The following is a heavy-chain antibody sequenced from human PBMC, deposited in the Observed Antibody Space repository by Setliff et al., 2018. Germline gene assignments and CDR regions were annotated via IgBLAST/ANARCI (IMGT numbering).Heavy chain of an antibody. CDR2: IYTSGTT. J-gene: IGHJ6*03. V-gene: IGHV4-61*09. CDR1: GGSISSGSYY. CDR3: ARDTTLAMVRGGTYYYSYMDV. D-gene: IGHD3-10*01. Sequence: SETLSLTCSVSGGSISSGSYYWTWIRQPAGKGLEWIGHIYTSGTTKYNPSLKSRVTISVDASKNQFFLKLNSLRADDTAVYYCARDTTLAMVRGGTYYYSYMDVWGKGTTVTVSS.